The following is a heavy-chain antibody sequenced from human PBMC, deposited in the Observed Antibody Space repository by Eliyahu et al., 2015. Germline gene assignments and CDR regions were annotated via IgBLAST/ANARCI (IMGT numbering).Heavy chain of an antibody. V-gene: IGHV4-39*01. CDR1: GGXISSSSYY. J-gene: IGHJ4*02. CDR2: IYYSGTT. CDR3: ARHEGDHYFDY. Sequence: QLQLQESGPGLVKPSETLSLTCTVSGGXISSSSYYWGWIRQPPGKGLEWIATIYYSGTTYYNPSLKSRVTISVDTSKNQFSLKLSSVTAADTAVYYCARHEGDHYFDYWGQGTLVTVSS.